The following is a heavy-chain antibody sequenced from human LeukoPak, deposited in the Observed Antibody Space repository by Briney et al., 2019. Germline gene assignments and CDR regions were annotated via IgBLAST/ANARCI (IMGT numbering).Heavy chain of an antibody. CDR1: GGSFSGYY. V-gene: IGHV4-34*01. Sequence: SETLSLTCAVYGGSFSGYYLSWIRQPPGKGLEWIGEISHSGSTNYTPSLKSRVTISVDTSKNPLSLQMSTVTAEDTAVYYCARKLHITYCYGSGSHHWFDPWGQGTLVTVSS. CDR2: ISHSGST. D-gene: IGHD3-10*01. J-gene: IGHJ5*02. CDR3: ARKLHITYCYGSGSHHWFDP.